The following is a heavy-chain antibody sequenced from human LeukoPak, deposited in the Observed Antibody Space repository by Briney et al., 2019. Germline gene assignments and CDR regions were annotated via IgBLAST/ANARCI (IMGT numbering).Heavy chain of an antibody. V-gene: IGHV3-48*03. J-gene: IGHJ4*02. Sequence: GGSLPLSCAPSGFTFSRYEMNWVRPAPGKGLEWVSYIRSSGSTIYYADSVKGRFTISRDNSKNTLWLQMNSLRAEDTAVYYCAKVKEMYSSGSYYFDYWGQGTLVTVSS. D-gene: IGHD6-19*01. CDR2: IRSSGSTI. CDR1: GFTFSRYE. CDR3: AKVKEMYSSGSYYFDY.